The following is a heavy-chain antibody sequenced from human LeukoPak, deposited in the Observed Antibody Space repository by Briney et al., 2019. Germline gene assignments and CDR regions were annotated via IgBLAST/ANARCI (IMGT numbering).Heavy chain of an antibody. CDR2: IIPIFGTA. CDR1: GGTFSSYA. V-gene: IGHV1-69*01. J-gene: IGHJ4*02. D-gene: IGHD5-18*01. Sequence: SVKVSCKASGGTFSSYAISWVRQAPGQGLEWMGGIIPIFGTANYAQKFQGRVTITADESTSTAYMELSSLRSEGTAVYYCARGTEVEWIQLDYWGQGTLVTVSS. CDR3: ARGTEVEWIQLDY.